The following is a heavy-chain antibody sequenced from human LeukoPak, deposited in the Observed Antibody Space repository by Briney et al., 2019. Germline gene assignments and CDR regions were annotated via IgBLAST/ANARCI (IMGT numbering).Heavy chain of an antibody. V-gene: IGHV3-21*01. Sequence: GGSLRLPCAASGFTFSSYSMNWVGQAPGKGLEWVSSISSSSSYIYYADSVKGRFTISRDNAKNSLYLQMNSLRAEDTAVYYCASPGHSSSGDYWGQGTLVTVSS. CDR3: ASPGHSSSGDY. CDR2: ISSSSSYI. CDR1: GFTFSSYS. J-gene: IGHJ4*02. D-gene: IGHD6-13*01.